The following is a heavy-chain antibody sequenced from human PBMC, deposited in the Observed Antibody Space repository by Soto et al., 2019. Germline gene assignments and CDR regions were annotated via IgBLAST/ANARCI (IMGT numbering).Heavy chain of an antibody. CDR2: ISYDGSDK. Sequence: QVQLVESGGGVVQPGKSLRLSCVASGFTFSSYAMHWVRQAPGKGLEWVAVISYDGSDKYYADSVKGRFTISRDNSKNTMYLQMNSLRAEDTAVFYCARVRSTSNIGDYYYGMDVWGQGTTVTVSS. D-gene: IGHD2-2*01. J-gene: IGHJ6*02. CDR3: ARVRSTSNIGDYYYGMDV. CDR1: GFTFSSYA. V-gene: IGHV3-30*14.